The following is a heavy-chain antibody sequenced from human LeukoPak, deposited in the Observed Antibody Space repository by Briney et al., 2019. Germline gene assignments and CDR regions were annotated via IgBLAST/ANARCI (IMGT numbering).Heavy chain of an antibody. J-gene: IGHJ4*02. CDR1: GFTFSSYS. D-gene: IGHD5-24*01. CDR2: ISSSSSTI. Sequence: GGSLRLSCAASGFTFSSYSMNWVRQAPGKGLEWVSYISSSSSTIYYADSVKGRFTISRDNAKNSLYLQMNSLRAEDTAVYYCARRKMATNSPFDYWGQGTLVTVSS. V-gene: IGHV3-48*01. CDR3: ARRKMATNSPFDY.